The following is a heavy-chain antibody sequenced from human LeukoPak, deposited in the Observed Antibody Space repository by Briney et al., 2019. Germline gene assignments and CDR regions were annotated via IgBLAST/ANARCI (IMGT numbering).Heavy chain of an antibody. CDR2: IYYSGST. J-gene: IGHJ4*02. D-gene: IGHD4-17*01. Sequence: SETLSLTCTVSGGSISSYYWSWIRQPPGKGLEWIGYIYYSGSTNYNPSLKSRVTISVDTSKNQFSLKLSSVTAADTAVYYCARDNGDYVFDYWGQGTLVTVSS. CDR3: ARDNGDYVFDY. CDR1: GGSISSYY. V-gene: IGHV4-59*01.